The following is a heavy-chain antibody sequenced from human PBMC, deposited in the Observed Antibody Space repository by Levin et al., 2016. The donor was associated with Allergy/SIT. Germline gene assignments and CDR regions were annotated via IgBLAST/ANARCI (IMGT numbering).Heavy chain of an antibody. V-gene: IGHV3-30*18. Sequence: GESLKISCTASGFTFNSHGIHWVRQAPGKGLEWVAVISYDGTNKNYADSVKGRFTISRDNSKSTLYLQMNSLRSEDTAVYYCAKDDETFLEWLPSPEYYFGLDVWGQGTTVTVSS. CDR1: GFTFNSHG. CDR2: ISYDGTNK. J-gene: IGHJ6*02. CDR3: AKDDETFLEWLPSPEYYFGLDV. D-gene: IGHD3-3*01.